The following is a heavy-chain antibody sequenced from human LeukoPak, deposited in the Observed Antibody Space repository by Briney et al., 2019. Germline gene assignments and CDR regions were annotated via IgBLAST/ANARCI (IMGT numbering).Heavy chain of an antibody. CDR1: GFTFSSYG. CDR2: IWYDGSNE. D-gene: IGHD2-15*01. J-gene: IGHJ6*02. CDR3: AKDLEYCSGGSCYGAYYYGMDV. Sequence: PGGSLRLSCAASGFTFSSYGMHWVRQAPGKGLELVAVIWYDGSNEYYADSVKGRFTISRDNSKNTLYLQMNSLRAEDTAVYYCAKDLEYCSGGSCYGAYYYGMDVWGQGTTVTVSS. V-gene: IGHV3-33*06.